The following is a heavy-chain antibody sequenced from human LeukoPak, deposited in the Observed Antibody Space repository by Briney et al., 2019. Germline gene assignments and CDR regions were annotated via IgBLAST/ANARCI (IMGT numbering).Heavy chain of an antibody. V-gene: IGHV3-21*01. CDR3: ARDPGYSYGYSFDY. CDR1: GFTFSSYS. CDR2: ISSSSSYI. Sequence: PGGSLRLSCAASGFTFSSYSMNWVRQAPGKGLEWVSSISSSSSYIYYADSVKGRFTISRDNAKNSLYLQMNSLRAEGTAVYYCARDPGYSYGYSFDYWGQGTLVTVPS. J-gene: IGHJ4*02. D-gene: IGHD5-18*01.